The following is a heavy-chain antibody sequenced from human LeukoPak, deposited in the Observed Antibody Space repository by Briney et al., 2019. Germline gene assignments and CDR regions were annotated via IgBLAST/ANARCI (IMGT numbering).Heavy chain of an antibody. V-gene: IGHV3-30*02. D-gene: IGHD3-10*01. J-gene: IGHJ3*02. Sequence: GSLRLSCAASGFTFNRYGLQWVRQAPGQGLEWAAYIPFDGNDKYYADSVKGRFTISRDKSNNILFLQMKTLRVEDTAVYYCAKDLEYYGSGDPFDMWGQGTMVTVSS. CDR1: GFTFNRYG. CDR3: AKDLEYYGSGDPFDM. CDR2: IPFDGNDK.